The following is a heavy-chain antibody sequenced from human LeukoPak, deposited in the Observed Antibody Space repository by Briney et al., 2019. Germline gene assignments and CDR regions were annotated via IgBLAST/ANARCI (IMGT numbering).Heavy chain of an antibody. J-gene: IGHJ4*02. CDR1: GGSISSYY. CDR3: ARHVAYSSSWTFDY. CDR2: IYYSGST. D-gene: IGHD6-13*01. V-gene: IGHV4-59*08. Sequence: SETLSLTCTVSGGSISSYYWSWIRQPPGKGLERIGYIYYSGSTNYNPSLKSRVTISVDTSKNQFSLKLSSVTAADTAVYYCARHVAYSSSWTFDYWGQGTLVTVSS.